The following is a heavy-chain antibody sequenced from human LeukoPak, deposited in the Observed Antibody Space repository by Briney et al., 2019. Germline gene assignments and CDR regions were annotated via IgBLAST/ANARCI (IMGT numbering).Heavy chain of an antibody. CDR2: IYYSGST. Sequence: PSETLSLTCTVSGGSISSSSYYWGWIRQPPGKGLEWIGSIYYSGSTYYNPSLKSRVTISVDTSKNQFSLKLSSVTAADTAVYYCARLYDASSGYYEYNWFDPWGQGTLVTVSS. V-gene: IGHV4-39*01. J-gene: IGHJ5*02. D-gene: IGHD3-22*01. CDR1: GGSISSSSYY. CDR3: ARLYDASSGYYEYNWFDP.